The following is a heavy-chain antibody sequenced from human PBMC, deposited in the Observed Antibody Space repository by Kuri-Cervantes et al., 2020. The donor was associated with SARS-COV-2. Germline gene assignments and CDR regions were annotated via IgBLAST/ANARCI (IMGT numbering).Heavy chain of an antibody. CDR2: INHSGST. Sequence: AETLSLTCAVYGGSFSGYYWSWVRQPPGKGLEWIGEINHSGSTNYNPSLKSRVTISVDTSKNQFSLKLSSVTAADTAVYYCAGGADLPTNLDYWGQGTLVTVSS. CDR1: GGSFSGYY. J-gene: IGHJ4*02. CDR3: AGGADLPTNLDY. D-gene: IGHD5-12*01. V-gene: IGHV4-34*01.